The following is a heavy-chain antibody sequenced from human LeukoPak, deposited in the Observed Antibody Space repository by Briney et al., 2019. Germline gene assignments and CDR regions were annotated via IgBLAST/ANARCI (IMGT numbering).Heavy chain of an antibody. CDR3: ARAPLRGQLLLDY. Sequence: ASVKVSCKASGYTFTGYYMHWVRQAPGQGLEWTGWINPNSGGTNYAQKFQGRVTMTRDTSISTAYMELSRLRSDDTAVYYCARAPLRGQLLLDYWGQGTLVTVSS. CDR1: GYTFTGYY. V-gene: IGHV1-2*02. CDR2: INPNSGGT. D-gene: IGHD6-6*01. J-gene: IGHJ4*02.